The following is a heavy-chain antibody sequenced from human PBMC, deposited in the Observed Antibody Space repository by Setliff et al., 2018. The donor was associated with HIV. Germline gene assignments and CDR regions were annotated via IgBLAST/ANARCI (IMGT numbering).Heavy chain of an antibody. V-gene: IGHV4-4*08. D-gene: IGHD3-10*01. CDR3: ARSARFFYASGSRRYFDL. CDR2: IYTSESP. J-gene: IGHJ2*01. Sequence: SETLSLTCSVSGGSISSYYWSWIRQPPGKGLEWIGYIYTSESPNYNPSLKSRVTFSVDTSKNQFSLKLSSVTAADTAVYYCARSARFFYASGSRRYFDLWGRGTLVTVSS. CDR1: GGSISSYY.